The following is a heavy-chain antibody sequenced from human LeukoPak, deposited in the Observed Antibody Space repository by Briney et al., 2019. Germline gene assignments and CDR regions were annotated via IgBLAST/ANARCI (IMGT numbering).Heavy chain of an antibody. CDR1: GYTFTSYD. CDR3: ARRHCSSTSCYTGDAFDI. J-gene: IGHJ3*02. Sequence: ASVKVSCKASGYTFTSYDINWVRQATGQGLEWMGWMNPNSGNTGYAQKFQGRVTITRNTSISTAYMELSSLRSEDTAVYYCARRHCSSTSCYTGDAFDIWGQGTMVTVSS. D-gene: IGHD2-2*02. V-gene: IGHV1-8*03. CDR2: MNPNSGNT.